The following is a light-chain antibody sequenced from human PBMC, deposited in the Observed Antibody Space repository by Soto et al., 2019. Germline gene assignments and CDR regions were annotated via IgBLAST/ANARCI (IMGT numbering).Light chain of an antibody. V-gene: IGKV1-39*01. Sequence: DIQMTQSPSSLSASVGDRVTITCRASQSISSYLNWYQQKPGKAPKLLIYLASSLQSGVPSRFSGSRSGTDFTLTISSLQPEDFATYYCQQSYTTLTFGGGTKVEIK. CDR2: LAS. CDR1: QSISSY. CDR3: QQSYTTLT. J-gene: IGKJ4*01.